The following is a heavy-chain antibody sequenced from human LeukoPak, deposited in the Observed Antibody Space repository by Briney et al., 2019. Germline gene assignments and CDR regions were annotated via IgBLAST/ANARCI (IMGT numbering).Heavy chain of an antibody. CDR1: GFTFSSYS. V-gene: IGHV3-21*01. Sequence: PGGSLTLSCAASGFTFSSYSMNWVRQAPGKGLEWVSSISSSSSYIYYADSVKGRFTISRDNAKNSLYLQMNSLRAEDTAVYYCASKDCSSTSCYLSPGYWGQGTLVTVSS. D-gene: IGHD2-2*01. CDR2: ISSSSSYI. J-gene: IGHJ4*02. CDR3: ASKDCSSTSCYLSPGY.